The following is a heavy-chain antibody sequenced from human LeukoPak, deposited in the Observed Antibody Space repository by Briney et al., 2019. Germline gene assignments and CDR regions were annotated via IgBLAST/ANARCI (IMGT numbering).Heavy chain of an antibody. CDR1: GYTFTSYY. D-gene: IGHD6-19*01. CDR3: ARHVGSEQRLVPFDY. Sequence: ASVKVSCKASGYTFTSYYMHWVRQAPGQGLEWMGIINPSGGSTSYAQKFQDRVTMTRDTSKNQFSLKLSSVTAADTAVYYCARHVGSEQRLVPFDYWGQGTLVTVSS. V-gene: IGHV1-46*01. CDR2: INPSGGST. J-gene: IGHJ4*02.